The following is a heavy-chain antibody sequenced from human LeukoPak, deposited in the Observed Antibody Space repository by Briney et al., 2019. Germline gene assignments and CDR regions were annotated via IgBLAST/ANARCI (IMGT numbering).Heavy chain of an antibody. CDR2: ISCDGSNK. D-gene: IGHD3-10*01. Sequence: GGSLRLSCAASGFTFSSYGMHWVRQAPGKGLEWVAVISCDGSNKYYADSVKGRFTISRDNSENTLYLQMNSLRAEDTAVYYCAKAMVRGVIGAFDYWGQGTLVTVSS. V-gene: IGHV3-30*18. J-gene: IGHJ4*02. CDR3: AKAMVRGVIGAFDY. CDR1: GFTFSSYG.